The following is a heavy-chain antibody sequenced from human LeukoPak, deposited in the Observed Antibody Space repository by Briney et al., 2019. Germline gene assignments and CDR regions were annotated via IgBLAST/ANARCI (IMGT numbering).Heavy chain of an antibody. CDR1: DYSITSGYF. D-gene: IGHD2-15*01. V-gene: IGHV4-38-2*02. CDR3: VRDVDY. CDR2: ILHTGNT. Sequence: SETLSLTCSVSDYSITSGYFWGWIRQPPGKGLEWIGSILHTGNTYYNPSLQGRVTMSVDTSKNQFSLKLRSVTAADTAVYYCVRDVDYWGQGILVTVSS. J-gene: IGHJ4*02.